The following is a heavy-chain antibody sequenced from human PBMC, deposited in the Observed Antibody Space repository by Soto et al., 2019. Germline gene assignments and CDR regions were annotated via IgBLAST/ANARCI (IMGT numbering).Heavy chain of an antibody. CDR1: GFTLRNYA. D-gene: IGHD1-20*01. CDR2: ISANDVGT. J-gene: IGHJ4*02. V-gene: IGHV3-23*01. CDR3: AKAKNDYNWDNRPPFDY. Sequence: GGSLRLSCEAAGFTLRNYAMTWVRQAPGKGLEWVSLISANDVGTYYAESVKTRFTISTDQSRNTVYLQMDSLRADDTAIYYCAKAKNDYNWDNRPPFDYWGQGTLVTVSS.